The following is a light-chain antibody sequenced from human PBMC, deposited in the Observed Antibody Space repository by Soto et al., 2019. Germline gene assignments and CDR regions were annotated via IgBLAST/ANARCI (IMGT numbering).Light chain of an antibody. CDR1: QSISSN. CDR2: AAS. V-gene: IGKV1-39*01. J-gene: IGKJ5*01. CDR3: QQRSNWPPS. Sequence: DIEMTQSPSSLSASVGDRVTITCRASQSISSNLNWYQQKPGKAPKLLIYAASNLQSGVPSRFSGSGSGTEFTLTISSLEPEDFAVYYCQQRSNWPPSFGQGTRLEI.